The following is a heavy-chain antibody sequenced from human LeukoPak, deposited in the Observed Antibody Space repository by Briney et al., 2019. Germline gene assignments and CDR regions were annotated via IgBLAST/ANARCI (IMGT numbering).Heavy chain of an antibody. CDR1: GFTFSSYA. CDR3: ARDRDLLRTDYYYYGMDV. V-gene: IGHV3-30*07. J-gene: IGHJ6*02. D-gene: IGHD3-22*01. CDR2: ISYDGSNK. Sequence: GRSLRLSCAASGFTFSSYAMHWVRQAPGKGLEWVAVISYDGSNKYYADSVKGRFTISRDNSKNTLYLQMNSPRAEDTAVYYCARDRDLLRTDYYYYGMDVWGQGTTVTVSS.